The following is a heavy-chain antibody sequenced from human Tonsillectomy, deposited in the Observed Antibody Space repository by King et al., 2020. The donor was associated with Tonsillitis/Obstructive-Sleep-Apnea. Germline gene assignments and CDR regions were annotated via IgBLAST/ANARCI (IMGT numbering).Heavy chain of an antibody. Sequence: VQLQQSGPGLVKPSRTLSLTCAISGDSVSSNSAAWNWIRQSPSRGLEWLGRTYFRSKWYNDYAVSVKSRITINPDTSKNQFSLQLNSVTPEDTAVYYCARVRVYDYRDYYVCGMDVWGQGTPVTVSS. J-gene: IGHJ6*02. D-gene: IGHD4-11*01. CDR1: GDSVSSNSAA. V-gene: IGHV6-1*01. CDR3: ARVRVYDYRDYYVCGMDV. CDR2: TYFRSKWYN.